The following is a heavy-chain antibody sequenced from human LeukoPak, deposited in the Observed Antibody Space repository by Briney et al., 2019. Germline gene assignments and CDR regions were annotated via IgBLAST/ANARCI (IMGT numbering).Heavy chain of an antibody. J-gene: IGHJ4*02. CDR2: ISSSSSTI. CDR1: GFTFSSYS. V-gene: IGHV3-48*04. Sequence: GGSLRLSCAASGFTFSSYSMNWVRQAPGKGLEWVSYISSSSSTIYYADSVKGRFTISRDNAKNSLYLQMNSLRAEDTAVYYCARDVPTDYYDSSGYYIFDYWGQGTLVTVSS. D-gene: IGHD3-22*01. CDR3: ARDVPTDYYDSSGYYIFDY.